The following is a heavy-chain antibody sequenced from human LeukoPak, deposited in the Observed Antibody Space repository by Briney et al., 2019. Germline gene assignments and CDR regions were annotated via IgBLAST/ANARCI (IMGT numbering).Heavy chain of an antibody. CDR3: ARAPGPYTSSWQFDY. CDR2: VHHSGST. V-gene: IGHV4-34*01. Sequence: SETLSLTCAVYGESFSGYYWNWIRQPPGKGLEWIGEVHHSGSTKYNPSLKSRVTISVDASKNQFSLKLTSVTAADTAVYHCARAPGPYTSSWQFDYWGQGTLATVSS. CDR1: GESFSGYY. J-gene: IGHJ4*02. D-gene: IGHD6-13*01.